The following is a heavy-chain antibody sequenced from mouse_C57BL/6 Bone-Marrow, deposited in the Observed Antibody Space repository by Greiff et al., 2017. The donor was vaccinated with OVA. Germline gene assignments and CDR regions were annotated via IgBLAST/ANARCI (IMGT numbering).Heavy chain of an antibody. CDR2: INPNYGTT. V-gene: IGHV1-39*01. Sequence: EVKLMESGPELVKPGASVKISCKASGYSFTDYNMNWVKQSNGKSLEWIGVINPNYGTTSYNQKFKGKATLTVDQSSSTAYMQLNSLTSEDCAVYYCAREGLEAWFAYWGQGTLVTVSA. J-gene: IGHJ3*01. CDR3: AREGLEAWFAY. CDR1: GYSFTDYN. D-gene: IGHD2-4*01.